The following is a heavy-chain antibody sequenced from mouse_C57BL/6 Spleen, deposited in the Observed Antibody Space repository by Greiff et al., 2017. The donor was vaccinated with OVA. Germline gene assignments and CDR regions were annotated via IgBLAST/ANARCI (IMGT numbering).Heavy chain of an antibody. CDR1: GYTFTDYE. V-gene: IGHV1-15*01. D-gene: IGHD2-12*01. CDR3: SRGGIVYYFDY. J-gene: IGHJ2*01. Sequence: QVQLQQPGAELVKPGASVTLSCKASGYTFTDYEMHWVKQTPVHGLEWIGAIDPETGGTAYNQKFKGKAILTADKSSSTAYMELRSLTSEDSAVYFCSRGGIVYYFDYWGQGTTLTVSS. CDR2: IDPETGGT.